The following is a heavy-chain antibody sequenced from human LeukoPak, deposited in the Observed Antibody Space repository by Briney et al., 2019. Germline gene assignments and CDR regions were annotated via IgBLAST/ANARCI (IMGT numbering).Heavy chain of an antibody. Sequence: SETLSLTCTVSGGSISSYYWGWIRQPPGKGLEWIGYIYYSGSTNYNPSLKSRVTMSVDTSRNQFSLKLSSVTAADTAVYYCARRNCSGGSCYSSFDYWGQGTLVTVSS. J-gene: IGHJ4*02. D-gene: IGHD2-15*01. CDR3: ARRNCSGGSCYSSFDY. V-gene: IGHV4-59*08. CDR2: IYYSGST. CDR1: GGSISSYY.